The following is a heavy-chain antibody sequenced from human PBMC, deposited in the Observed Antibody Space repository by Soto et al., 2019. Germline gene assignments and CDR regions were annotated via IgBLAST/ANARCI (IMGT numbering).Heavy chain of an antibody. V-gene: IGHV3-23*01. D-gene: IGHD2-15*01. Sequence: EVQLLESGGGLVQPGGSLRLSCAASGFTFSSYAMSWVRQAPGKGLEWVSGISGSGGSTYYADSVKGRFTISRDNSKNTLYLQMNSLRAEDTAVYYCSKVDCSGGSCYSVDYWGQGTLVTVSS. CDR3: SKVDCSGGSCYSVDY. CDR1: GFTFSSYA. CDR2: ISGSGGST. J-gene: IGHJ4*02.